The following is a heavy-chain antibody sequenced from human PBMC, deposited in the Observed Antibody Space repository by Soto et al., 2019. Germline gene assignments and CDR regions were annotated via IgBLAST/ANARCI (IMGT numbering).Heavy chain of an antibody. V-gene: IGHV3-7*01. D-gene: IGHD1-26*01. J-gene: IGHJ4*02. CDR3: AKCGGAGSDY. CDR2: VNGDGSEK. Sequence: EVQLVESGGGLVQPGGSLRLSCAASGFTFSSYYRSWVRQAQGKGLEWVANVNGDGSEKYYVDSVKGRFTVSRDNAKNSQYLQMTSLRAEDTAVYHCAKCGGAGSDYWGRGTLVTVAS. CDR1: GFTFSSYY.